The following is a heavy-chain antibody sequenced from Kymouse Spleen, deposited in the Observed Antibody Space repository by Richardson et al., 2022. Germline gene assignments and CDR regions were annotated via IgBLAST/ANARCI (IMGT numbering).Heavy chain of an antibody. Sequence: QVQLQQSGPGLVKPSQTLSLTCAISGDSVSSNSAAWNWIRQSPSRGLEWLGRTYYRSKWYNDYAVSVKSRITINPDTSKNQFSLQLNSVTPEDTAVYYCARGTMVRGVLYYYYYYGMDVWGQGTTVTVSS. V-gene: IGHV6-1*01. CDR2: TYYRSKWYN. J-gene: IGHJ6*02. D-gene: IGHD3-10*01. CDR1: GDSVSSNSAA. CDR3: ARGTMVRGVLYYYYYYGMDV.